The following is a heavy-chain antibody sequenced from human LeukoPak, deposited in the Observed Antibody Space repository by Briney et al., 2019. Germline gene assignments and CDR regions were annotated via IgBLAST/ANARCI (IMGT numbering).Heavy chain of an antibody. CDR3: ARGSGTYYSNPPTDY. CDR1: GGSISSYY. CDR2: IYYTGSA. D-gene: IGHD1-26*01. J-gene: IGHJ4*02. V-gene: IGHV4-59*01. Sequence: PSETLSLTCTVSGGSISSYYWSWIRQPPGKGLEWIGYIYYTGSADYNPSLKSRVTISVDTSRNQFSLKLTSVTAADTAVYYCARGSGTYYSNPPTDYWGQGTLVTVSS.